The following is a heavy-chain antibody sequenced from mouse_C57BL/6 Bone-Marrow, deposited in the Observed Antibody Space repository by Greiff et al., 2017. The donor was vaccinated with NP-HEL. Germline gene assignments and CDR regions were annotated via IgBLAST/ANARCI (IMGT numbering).Heavy chain of an antibody. D-gene: IGHD2-2*01. V-gene: IGHV2-2*01. CDR2: IWSGGST. CDR3: ARNLGMVTTGYYYAMDY. Sequence: VQLVESGPGLVQPSQSLSITCTVSGFSLTSYGVHWVRQSPGKGLEWLGVIWSGGSTDYNAAFISRLSISKDNSKSQVFFKMNSLQADDTAIYYCARNLGMVTTGYYYAMDYWGQGTSVTVS. J-gene: IGHJ4*01. CDR1: GFSLTSYG.